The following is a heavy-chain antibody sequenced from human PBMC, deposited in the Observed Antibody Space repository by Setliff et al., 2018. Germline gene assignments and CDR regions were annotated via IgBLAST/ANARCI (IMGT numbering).Heavy chain of an antibody. V-gene: IGHV1-69*13. Sequence: SVKVSCKASGGNFNNYAINWVRQAPGQGLEWVGRIIPLFGTTNFAQEFQGRVTITADESTETTYMEVTGLTSEDTAVYYCARGGIASAGRKGVFEYWGQGTAVTVSS. CDR2: IIPLFGTT. CDR1: GGNFNNYA. D-gene: IGHD6-13*01. J-gene: IGHJ4*02. CDR3: ARGGIASAGRKGVFEY.